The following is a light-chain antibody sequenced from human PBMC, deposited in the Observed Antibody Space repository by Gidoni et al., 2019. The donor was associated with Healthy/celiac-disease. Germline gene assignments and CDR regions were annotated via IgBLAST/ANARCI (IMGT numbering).Light chain of an antibody. CDR1: KDISNY. Sequence: DIQMPQSPSSLSASVGDRVTITCQASKDISNYLDWYQQKPGQAPKLLISDASNLETGVPARFSGSGSGTDFTFTISSLQPEDIATYYCQQYDSLPITFGQGTQLEIK. CDR2: DAS. V-gene: IGKV1-33*01. CDR3: QQYDSLPIT. J-gene: IGKJ5*01.